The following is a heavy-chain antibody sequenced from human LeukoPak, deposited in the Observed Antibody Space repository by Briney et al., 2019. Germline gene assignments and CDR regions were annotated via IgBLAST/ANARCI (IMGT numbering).Heavy chain of an antibody. V-gene: IGHV3-23*01. CDR2: ITSRGEST. CDR3: ARDRPNYYGSDGHYYRRDGDY. J-gene: IGHJ4*02. D-gene: IGHD3-22*01. CDR1: GFTFTSHW. Sequence: PGGSLRLSCAASGFTFTSHWMSWVRQAPGKGLQWVSSITSRGESTWYVDSVKGRFTITRDNSENTLYLQMHSLRAEDTAVYYCARDRPNYYGSDGHYYRRDGDYWGRGTLVSVSS.